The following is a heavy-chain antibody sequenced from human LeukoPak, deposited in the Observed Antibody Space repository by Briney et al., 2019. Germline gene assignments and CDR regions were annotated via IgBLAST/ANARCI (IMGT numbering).Heavy chain of an antibody. J-gene: IGHJ4*02. Sequence: PSETLSLTRTVSGGPISKYHWSLIRQPAGEGPEGIGQIHTSWSTNYKPPLKSRVSMSIDTTEDQVSLTIRSVTAADTAFYYCARRDISSGWSFDYWGQGTLVTVSS. V-gene: IGHV4-4*07. CDR2: IHTSWST. CDR3: ARRDISSGWSFDY. D-gene: IGHD6-19*01. CDR1: GGPISKYH.